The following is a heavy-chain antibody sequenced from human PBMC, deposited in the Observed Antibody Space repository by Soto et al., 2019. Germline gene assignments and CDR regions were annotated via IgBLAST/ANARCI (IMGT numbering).Heavy chain of an antibody. J-gene: IGHJ4*02. D-gene: IGHD3-16*01. Sequence: GGSLRLSCAASGFTFSTYAMIWVRQAPVNGLELVSALTDIFDSTCYADSVKGRFTISRYNSKNSRYLQMNSLRADYTAVYYCEKKSYGNHYFHFDYWGQGALVTGSS. V-gene: IGHV3-23*01. CDR3: EKKSYGNHYFHFDY. CDR2: LTDIFDST. CDR1: GFTFSTYA.